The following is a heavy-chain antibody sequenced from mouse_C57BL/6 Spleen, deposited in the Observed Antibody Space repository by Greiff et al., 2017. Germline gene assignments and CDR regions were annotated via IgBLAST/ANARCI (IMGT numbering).Heavy chain of an antibody. V-gene: IGHV1-15*01. Sequence: VQVVESGAELVRPGASVTLSCKASGYTFTDYEMHWVKQTPVHGLEWIGAIDPETGGTAYNQKFKGKAILTADKSSSTAYMELRSLTSEDSAVYYCTRHGIAYWGQGTLVTVSA. CDR2: IDPETGGT. CDR3: TRHGIAY. D-gene: IGHD1-1*01. CDR1: GYTFTDYE. J-gene: IGHJ3*01.